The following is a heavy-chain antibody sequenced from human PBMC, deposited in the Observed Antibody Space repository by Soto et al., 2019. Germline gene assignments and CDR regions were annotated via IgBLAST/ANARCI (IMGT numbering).Heavy chain of an antibody. CDR1: GFTFSSYG. V-gene: IGHV3-23*01. CDR2: SSATGAGT. J-gene: IGHJ4*02. CDR3: AKDRRAGGNYGVYYDC. Sequence: EVQLLESGGGLVQPGGSLRLSCAASGFTFSSYGMTWFRQAPGKGLEWVSFSSATGAGTYYADSVKGRFTISRDNSKNSLYLQTTSLRADDTAVYYCAKDRRAGGNYGVYYDCCGQRARVNVSS. D-gene: IGHD1-26*01.